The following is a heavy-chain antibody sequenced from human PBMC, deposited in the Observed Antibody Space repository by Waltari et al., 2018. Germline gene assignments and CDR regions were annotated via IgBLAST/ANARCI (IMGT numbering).Heavy chain of an antibody. J-gene: IGHJ1*01. CDR1: GGTFSNYA. Sequence: QVQLVQSGAEVQKPGSSVKVSCKASGGTFSNYAISWVRQAPGQGLEWMGGIIPIVGIANYTQKFQDRVTITADESTRSAYMELSSLRSADTAVYYCVGGDGAKNYFGYFEQWGQGTLVTVSS. CDR2: IIPIVGIA. V-gene: IGHV1-69*12. CDR3: VGGDGAKNYFGYFEQ. D-gene: IGHD3-9*01.